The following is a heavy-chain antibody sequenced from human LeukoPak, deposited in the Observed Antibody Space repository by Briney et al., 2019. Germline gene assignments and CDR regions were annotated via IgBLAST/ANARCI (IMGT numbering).Heavy chain of an antibody. D-gene: IGHD3-10*01. CDR3: GRDGSGRNAFDI. Sequence: GASVKVSCKASGYTFTSYGFTWVRQAPGQGLEWMGGIIPIFGTANYAQKFQGRVTITADESTSTAYMELSSLRSEDTAVYYCGRDGSGRNAFDIWGQGTMVTVSS. CDR2: IIPIFGTA. V-gene: IGHV1-69*13. CDR1: GYTFTSYG. J-gene: IGHJ3*02.